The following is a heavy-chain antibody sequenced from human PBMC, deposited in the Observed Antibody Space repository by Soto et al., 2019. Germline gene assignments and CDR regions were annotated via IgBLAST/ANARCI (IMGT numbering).Heavy chain of an antibody. CDR3: SRVGGYGDYLVVEGMDV. J-gene: IGHJ6*02. V-gene: IGHV4-4*02. CDR1: GGSISSSNW. D-gene: IGHD4-17*01. Sequence: QVQPQESGPGLVKPSGTLSLTCAVSGGSISSSNWWSWVRQPPGKGLERIGEIYHSGSTNYNPSLKSRVTISVDKSKNQFSLKLSSVTAADTAVYYCSRVGGYGDYLVVEGMDVWGQGTTVTVSS. CDR2: IYHSGST.